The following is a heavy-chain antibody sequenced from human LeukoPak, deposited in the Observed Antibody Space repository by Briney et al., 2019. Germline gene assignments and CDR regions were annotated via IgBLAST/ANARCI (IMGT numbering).Heavy chain of an antibody. J-gene: IGHJ6*01. D-gene: IGHD3-10*02. Sequence: GGSLRLSRAASGFTFSSYAVHWVRQAPGEGLEWVVVISYDGSNKYYPASVKGRFTLSRDNSKNTLYLQRNSPRAEDTAVYYCAELGITMIGGVWGEGTTVTISS. CDR1: GFTFSSYA. CDR3: AELGITMIGGV. V-gene: IGHV3-30*04. CDR2: ISYDGSNK.